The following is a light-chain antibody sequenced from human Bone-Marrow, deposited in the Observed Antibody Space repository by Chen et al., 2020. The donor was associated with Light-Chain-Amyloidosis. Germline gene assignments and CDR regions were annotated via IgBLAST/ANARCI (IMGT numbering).Light chain of an antibody. CDR1: DLPTKY. CDR3: QSADSSGTYEVI. V-gene: IGLV3-25*03. CDR2: RDT. Sequence: SYELTQPTSVSVSPGPTARLTCSGDDLPTKYAYWYQQKPGQAPVLVIHRDTERPSGISERFSGSSSGTTATLTISGVQAEDEADYHCQSADSSGTYEVIFGGGTKLTVL. J-gene: IGLJ2*01.